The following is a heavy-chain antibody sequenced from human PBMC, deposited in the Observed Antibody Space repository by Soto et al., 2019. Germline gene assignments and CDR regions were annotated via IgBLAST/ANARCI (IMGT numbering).Heavy chain of an antibody. Sequence: EVQLVESGGDLVQPGGSLRLSCAASGFTFSSYWMHWVRQDPEKGLVWVSRINGDGISTSYADSVKGRFTISRDNAKDTLYLHMNSPGAEDTAVYYCARISEGTYCRGGHCDSDYWGQGTLVTVSS. J-gene: IGHJ4*02. CDR1: GFTFSSYW. CDR3: ARISEGTYCRGGHCDSDY. D-gene: IGHD2-15*01. CDR2: INGDGIST. V-gene: IGHV3-74*01.